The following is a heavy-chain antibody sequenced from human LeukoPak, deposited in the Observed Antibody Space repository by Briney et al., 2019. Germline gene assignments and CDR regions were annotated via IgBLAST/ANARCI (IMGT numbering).Heavy chain of an antibody. CDR3: ARDSRGHDYYYNCYIDV. CDR2: ISYDGNNQ. Sequence: GGSLRLSCAASGFTFSSYAMHWVRQAPGKGLEWVAVISYDGNNQYYADSVKGRFTISRDNSKNTLYLQMNSLRAEDTAVYYCARDSRGHDYYYNCYIDVWGKGTTVTVSS. D-gene: IGHD3-10*01. J-gene: IGHJ6*03. CDR1: GFTFSSYA. V-gene: IGHV3-30*04.